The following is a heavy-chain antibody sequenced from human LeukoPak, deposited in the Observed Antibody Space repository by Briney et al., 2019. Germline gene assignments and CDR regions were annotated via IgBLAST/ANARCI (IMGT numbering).Heavy chain of an antibody. J-gene: IGHJ5*02. CDR1: GGSIGSHY. Sequence: SETLSLTCALSGGSIGSHYWSWIRQPPGKGLEWIGYIYYSGSTNYNPSLKSRVTISVDTSKTQLSLKLSSVTAADTAVYYCARSGAHYRSNFLVPNCFDPWGQGTLVTVSS. CDR2: IYYSGST. CDR3: ARSGAHYRSNFLVPNCFDP. D-gene: IGHD4/OR15-4a*01. V-gene: IGHV4-59*11.